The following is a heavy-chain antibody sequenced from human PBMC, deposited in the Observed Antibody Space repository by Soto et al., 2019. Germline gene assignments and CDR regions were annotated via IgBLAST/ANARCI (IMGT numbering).Heavy chain of an antibody. D-gene: IGHD3-22*01. CDR1: GFTFISYS. CDR3: ARDDYYDSSGYCRFDY. J-gene: IGHJ4*02. Sequence: WGSLRLSCAASGFTFISYSINFFRHSPFKGLEWVSSISSSSSYIYYADSVKGRFTISRDNAKNSLYLQMNSLRAEDTAVYYCARDDYYDSSGYCRFDYWGQGTLVTVSS. CDR2: ISSSSSYI. V-gene: IGHV3-21*01.